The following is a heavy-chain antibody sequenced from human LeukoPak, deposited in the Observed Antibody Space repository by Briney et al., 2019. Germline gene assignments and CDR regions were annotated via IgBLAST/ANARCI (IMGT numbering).Heavy chain of an antibody. Sequence: SETLSLTCTVSGGSISSSSYYWGWIRQPPGMGLEWIGSIYYSGSTYYNPSLKSRVTISVDTSKNQFSLKLSSVPAADTAVYYCASLPLRFLEWLYAFDIWGQGTMVTVSS. D-gene: IGHD3-3*01. CDR1: GGSISSSSYY. V-gene: IGHV4-39*01. CDR2: IYYSGST. J-gene: IGHJ3*02. CDR3: ASLPLRFLEWLYAFDI.